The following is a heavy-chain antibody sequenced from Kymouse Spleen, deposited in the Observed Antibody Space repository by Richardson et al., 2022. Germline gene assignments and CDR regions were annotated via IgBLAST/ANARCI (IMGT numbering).Heavy chain of an antibody. J-gene: IGHJ4*02. CDR2: IGTAGDT. V-gene: IGHV3-13*01. D-gene: IGHD5-18,IGHD5-18*01. Sequence: EVQLVESGGGLVQPGGSLRLSCAASGFTFSSYDMHWVRQATGKGLEWVSAIGTAGDTYYPGSVKGRFTISRENAKNSLYLQMNSLRAGDTAVYYCARGGNSLYYFDYWGQGTLVTVSS. CDR1: GFTFSSYD. CDR3: ARGGNSLYYFDY.